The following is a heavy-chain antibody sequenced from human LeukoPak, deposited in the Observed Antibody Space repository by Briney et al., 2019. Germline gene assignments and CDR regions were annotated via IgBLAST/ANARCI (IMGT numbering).Heavy chain of an antibody. CDR2: INTDGSST. D-gene: IGHD2-15*01. CDR1: GFTFSSYW. Sequence: GGSPRLSCAASGFTFSSYWMHWVRQAPGKGLVWVSRINTDGSSTSYADSVKGRFTISRDNAKNTLYLQMNSLRAEDTAVYYCARDPRYCSGGSCYADWGQGTLVTVSS. J-gene: IGHJ4*02. V-gene: IGHV3-74*01. CDR3: ARDPRYCSGGSCYAD.